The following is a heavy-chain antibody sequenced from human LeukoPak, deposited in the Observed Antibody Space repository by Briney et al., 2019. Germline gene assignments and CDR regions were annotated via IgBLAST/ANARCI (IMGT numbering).Heavy chain of an antibody. CDR3: ARGGVYYDFWSGYHDAFDI. Sequence: ASVKVSCKASGYTFTSYYMHWVRQAPGQGLEWMGIINPSGGSTSYAQKFQGRVTMTRDMSTSTAYMELSSLRSEDTAVYYCARGGVYYDFWSGYHDAFDIWGQGTMVTVSS. CDR1: GYTFTSYY. J-gene: IGHJ3*02. V-gene: IGHV1-46*01. CDR2: INPSGGST. D-gene: IGHD3-3*01.